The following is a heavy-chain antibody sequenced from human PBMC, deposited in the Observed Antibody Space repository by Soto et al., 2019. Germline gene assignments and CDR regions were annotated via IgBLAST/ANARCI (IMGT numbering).Heavy chain of an antibody. Sequence: EVQLVQSGAEVKKPGESLKISCKGSGYNFTTYWIGWVRQMPGKGLEWMGVIYPADSDTRYRPSFEGQVTFSADKSLITAYLQWNSLTASDTARYFCARRRAWNDAFDFWGQGTVVTVSS. J-gene: IGHJ4*02. CDR2: IYPADSDT. D-gene: IGHD1-1*01. V-gene: IGHV5-51*03. CDR1: GYNFTTYW. CDR3: ARRRAWNDAFDF.